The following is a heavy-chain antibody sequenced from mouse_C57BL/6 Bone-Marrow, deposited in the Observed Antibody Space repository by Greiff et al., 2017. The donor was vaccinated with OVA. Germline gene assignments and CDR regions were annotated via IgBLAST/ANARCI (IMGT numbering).Heavy chain of an antibody. V-gene: IGHV1-81*01. CDR3: ARKLGGYYFDY. D-gene: IGHD4-1*01. CDR2: IYPRSGNT. J-gene: IGHJ2*01. CDR1: GYTFTSYG. Sequence: VKLQESGAELARPGASVKLSCKASGYTFTSYGISWVKQRTGQGLEWIGEIYPRSGNTYYNEKFKGKATLTADKSSSTAYMELRSLTSEDSAVYFCARKLGGYYFDYWGQGTTLTVSS.